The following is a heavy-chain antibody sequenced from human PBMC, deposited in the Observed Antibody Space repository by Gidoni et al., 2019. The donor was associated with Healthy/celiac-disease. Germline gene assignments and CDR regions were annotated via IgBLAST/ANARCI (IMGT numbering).Heavy chain of an antibody. CDR2: IYTSGST. CDR1: GRSISSGSYY. V-gene: IGHV4-61*02. CDR3: VGIVVVVAATPQDAFDI. Sequence: QVQLQESRPGLVKPSQTLSLTCTVSGRSISSGSYYWSWIRQPAGKGLEWIGRIYTSGSTNYNPSLKSRVNISVDTSKSQFSLKLSSVTAADTAVYYCVGIVVVVAATPQDAFDIWGQGTMVTVSS. J-gene: IGHJ3*02. D-gene: IGHD2-15*01.